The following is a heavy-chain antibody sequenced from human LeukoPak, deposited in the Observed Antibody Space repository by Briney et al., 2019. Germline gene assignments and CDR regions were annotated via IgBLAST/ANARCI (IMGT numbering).Heavy chain of an antibody. J-gene: IGHJ4*02. CDR1: GFTFSSYS. CDR2: ISGSCGSI. CDR3: TRSVVVTAIPGY. D-gene: IGHD2-21*02. V-gene: IGHV3-48*02. Sequence: GGSLRLSCAASGFTFSSYSMSWVRQAPGKGLEWISYISGSCGSIFYADSVKGRFTISRDIAQNSLYLQMNNLRDEDTAVYYCTRSVVVTAIPGYWGQGTLVTVSS.